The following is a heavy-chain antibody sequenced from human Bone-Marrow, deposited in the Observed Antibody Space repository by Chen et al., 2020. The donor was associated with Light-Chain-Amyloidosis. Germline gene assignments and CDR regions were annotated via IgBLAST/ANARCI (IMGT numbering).Heavy chain of an antibody. CDR1: GASVSSDYHY. Sequence: QVQLQESGPALVKPSGTLSLTCTVAGASVSSDYHYWTWIRQPPGDRLEWIGYIYHTGSTKYNPSLESRIAISIDTSKNQFSLKVNSVTAADTAVYYCVRRDVRWHIDFWGQGALVTVSS. D-gene: IGHD6-13*01. CDR3: VRRDVRWHIDF. CDR2: IYHTGST. J-gene: IGHJ4*02. V-gene: IGHV4-61*01.